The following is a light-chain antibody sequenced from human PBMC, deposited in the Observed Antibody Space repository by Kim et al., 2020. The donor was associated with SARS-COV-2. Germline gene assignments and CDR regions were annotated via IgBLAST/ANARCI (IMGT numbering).Light chain of an antibody. CDR3: QAWDSSTWV. Sequence: SVSPGQTASITCSGDKLGDKYACWYQQKPGQSPVLVIYQDSKRPSGIPERFSGSNSGNTATLTISGTQAVDEADYYCQAWDSSTWVFGGGTQLTVL. J-gene: IGLJ3*02. CDR2: QDS. V-gene: IGLV3-1*01. CDR1: KLGDKY.